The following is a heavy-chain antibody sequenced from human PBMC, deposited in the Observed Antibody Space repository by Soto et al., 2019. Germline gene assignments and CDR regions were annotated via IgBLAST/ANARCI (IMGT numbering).Heavy chain of an antibody. CDR1: GFTFSSYG. CDR3: AKELLWFGELQYYYYYGMDV. V-gene: IGHV3-30*18. Sequence: QVQLVESGGGVVQPGRSLRLSCAASGFTFSSYGMHWVRQAPGKGLEWVAVISYDGSNKYYADSVKGRFTISRDNSKNTLYLQMNSLRAEDTAVYYCAKELLWFGELQYYYYYGMDVWGRGTTVTVSS. D-gene: IGHD3-10*01. CDR2: ISYDGSNK. J-gene: IGHJ6*02.